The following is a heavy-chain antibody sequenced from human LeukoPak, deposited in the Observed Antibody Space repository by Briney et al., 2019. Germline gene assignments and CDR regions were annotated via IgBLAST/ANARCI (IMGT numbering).Heavy chain of an antibody. J-gene: IGHJ4*02. V-gene: IGHV4-59*12. D-gene: IGHD3-22*01. CDR3: ARDLGGIYYDSSGYSVGYFDY. Sequence: SETLSLTCTVSGGSISSYYWSWIRQPPGKGLEWIGYIYYSGSTNYNPSLKSRVTISVDTSKNQFSLKLSSVTAADTAVYYCARDLGGIYYDSSGYSVGYFDYWGQGTLVTVSS. CDR1: GGSISSYY. CDR2: IYYSGST.